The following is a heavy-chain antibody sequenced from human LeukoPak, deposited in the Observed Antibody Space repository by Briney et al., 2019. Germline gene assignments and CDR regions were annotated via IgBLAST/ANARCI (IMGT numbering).Heavy chain of an antibody. J-gene: IGHJ4*02. D-gene: IGHD3-10*01. CDR2: ISGSGGST. CDR1: GFTFSSYA. CDR3: AKARGIPHPFDY. V-gene: IGHV3-23*01. Sequence: GSLRLSCAASGFTFSSYAMSWVRQAPGKGLGWVSAISGSGGSTYYADSVKGRFTISRDNSKNTLYLQMNSLRAEDTAVYYCAKARGIPHPFDYWGQGTLVTVSS.